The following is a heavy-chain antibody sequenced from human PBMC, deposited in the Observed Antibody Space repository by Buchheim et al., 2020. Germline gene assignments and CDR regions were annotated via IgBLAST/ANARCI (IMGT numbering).Heavy chain of an antibody. V-gene: IGHV1-69*06. CDR3: ARGDDL. CDR1: GGTFSSAV. J-gene: IGHJ2*01. D-gene: IGHD3-16*01. CDR2: IIPVFGTL. Sequence: QLVQSGAEVKRPGSSVKVSCRASGGTFSSAVIGWVRHAPGHGLEWMGGIIPVFGTLNYAQKFQGRLSIASDRSTCNVYMELSSLTSDDTAVYFCARGDDLWGRGTL.